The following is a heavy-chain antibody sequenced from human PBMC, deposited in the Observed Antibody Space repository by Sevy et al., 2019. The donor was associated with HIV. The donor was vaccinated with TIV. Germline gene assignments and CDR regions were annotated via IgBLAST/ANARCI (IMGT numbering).Heavy chain of an antibody. J-gene: IGHJ4*02. Sequence: SENLSLTCAVYGGSFSGYYWSWIRQPPGKGLEWIGEINHSGSTNYNPSLKSRVTISVDTSKNQFSLKLRSVTAADTAVYYCASGPHLPIPGPSADCGGDCYSLGFDYWGQGTPVIVSS. CDR3: ASGPHLPIPGPSADCGGDCYSLGFDY. V-gene: IGHV4-34*01. CDR1: GGSFSGYY. D-gene: IGHD2-21*02. CDR2: INHSGST.